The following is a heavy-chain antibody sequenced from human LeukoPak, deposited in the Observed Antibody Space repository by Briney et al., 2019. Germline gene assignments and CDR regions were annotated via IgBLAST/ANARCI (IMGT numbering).Heavy chain of an antibody. D-gene: IGHD3-16*02. V-gene: IGHV4-59*12. CDR2: IYYNGNT. Sequence: SETLSLTCTVSGNSISSYYWSWIRQPPGKGLEWIGYIYYNGNTNYNPSLKSRVTMSVDTSKNQFSLKLSSVTAADTAVYYCARDIVGGDAFDIWGQGTMVTVSS. CDR3: ARDIVGGDAFDI. J-gene: IGHJ3*02. CDR1: GNSISSYY.